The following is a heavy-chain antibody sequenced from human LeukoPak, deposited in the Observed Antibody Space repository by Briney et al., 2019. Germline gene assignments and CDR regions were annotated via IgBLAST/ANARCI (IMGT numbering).Heavy chain of an antibody. CDR2: ISWEGDTT. Sequence: GGSLRLSCAASGFTFDDYAMHWVRPAPGKGLEWVSLISWEGDTTYYADSVRGRFTISRDNSKNSLYLQMNSLRTEDTAFYYCTRDTDYGSATNYFDYWGQGTLVSVSS. J-gene: IGHJ4*02. CDR3: TRDTDYGSATNYFDY. V-gene: IGHV3-43*01. D-gene: IGHD3-10*01. CDR1: GFTFDDYA.